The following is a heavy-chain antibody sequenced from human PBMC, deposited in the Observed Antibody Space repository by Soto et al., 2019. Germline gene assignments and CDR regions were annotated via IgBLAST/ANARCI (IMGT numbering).Heavy chain of an antibody. CDR2: IWYDGSNK. CDR1: GFTFSSYG. V-gene: IGHV3-33*01. Sequence: GGSLRLSCAASGFTFSSYGMHWVRQAPGKGLEWVAVIWYDGSNKYYADSVKGRFTISRDNSKNTLYLQMNSLRAEDTAMYYCARNAVPVVPAAMSDYWGQGTLVTVSS. D-gene: IGHD2-2*01. J-gene: IGHJ4*02. CDR3: ARNAVPVVPAAMSDY.